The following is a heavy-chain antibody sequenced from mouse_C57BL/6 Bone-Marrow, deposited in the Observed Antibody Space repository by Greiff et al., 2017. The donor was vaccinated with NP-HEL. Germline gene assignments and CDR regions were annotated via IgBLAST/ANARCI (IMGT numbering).Heavy chain of an antibody. CDR3: ARPSYYSKKGVCYAMDY. J-gene: IGHJ4*01. V-gene: IGHV1-64*01. Sequence: QVQLQQPGAELVKPGASVKLSCKASGYTFTSYWMHWVKQRPGQGLEWIGMIPPNSGSTNYNEKFKSKATLTVDKSSSTAYMQLSSLTSEDSAVYYCARPSYYSKKGVCYAMDYWGQGTSVTVSS. D-gene: IGHD2-5*01. CDR2: IPPNSGST. CDR1: GYTFTSYW.